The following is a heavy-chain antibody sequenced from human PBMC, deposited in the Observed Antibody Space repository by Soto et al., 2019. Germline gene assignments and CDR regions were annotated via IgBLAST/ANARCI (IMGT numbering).Heavy chain of an antibody. CDR2: ISWNSGSI. CDR3: AKDISGIAAAGGWFDP. Sequence: EVQLVESGGGLVQPGRSLRLSCAASGFTFDGYAMHWVRQAPGKGLEWVSGISWNSGSIGYADSVKGRFTISRDNAKNSLYLQMNSLRAEDTALYYCAKDISGIAAAGGWFDPWGQGTLVTVSP. V-gene: IGHV3-9*01. J-gene: IGHJ5*02. D-gene: IGHD6-13*01. CDR1: GFTFDGYA.